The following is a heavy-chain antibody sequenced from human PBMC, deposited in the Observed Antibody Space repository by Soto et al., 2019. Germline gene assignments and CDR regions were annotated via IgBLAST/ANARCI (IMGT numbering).Heavy chain of an antibody. D-gene: IGHD3-3*01. V-gene: IGHV3-48*01. J-gene: IGHJ6*03. Sequence: GGSLRLSCAASGFTFSSYSMNWVRQAPGKGLEWVSYISSSSSTIYYADSVKGRFTISRDNAKNSLYLQMNSLRAEDTAVYYCARTDRDFWSGPLRAETHYYYYYYMDVWGKGTTVTVSS. CDR3: ARTDRDFWSGPLRAETHYYYYYYMDV. CDR1: GFTFSSYS. CDR2: ISSSSSTI.